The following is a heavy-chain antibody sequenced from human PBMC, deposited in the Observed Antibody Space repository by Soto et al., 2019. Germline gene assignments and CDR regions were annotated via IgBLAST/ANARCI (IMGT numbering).Heavy chain of an antibody. V-gene: IGHV3-21*01. D-gene: IGHD4-17*01. CDR1: GFTFSSYS. CDR3: ARDPPMTTVTYYYYYGMDV. Sequence: EVQLVESGGGLVKPGGSLRLSCAASGFTFSSYSMNWVRQAPGKGLEWVSSISSSSSYIYYADSVKGRFTISRDNAKNSMYLQMNRLRADDTAVYYCARDPPMTTVTYYYYYGMDVWGQGTTVTVSS. J-gene: IGHJ6*02. CDR2: ISSSSSYI.